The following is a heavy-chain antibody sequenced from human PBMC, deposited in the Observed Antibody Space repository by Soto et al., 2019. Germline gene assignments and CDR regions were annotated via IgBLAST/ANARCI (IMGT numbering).Heavy chain of an antibody. Sequence: GGSLRLSCTASGFTFGDYAMSWFRQAPGKGLEWVGFIRSKAYGGTTEYAASVKGRFTISRDDFKSIAYLQMNSLKTEDTAVYYCTRVRYCSGGSCYSSGNAFDIWGQGTMVTVSS. V-gene: IGHV3-49*03. CDR3: TRVRYCSGGSCYSSGNAFDI. CDR1: GFTFGDYA. D-gene: IGHD2-15*01. CDR2: IRSKAYGGTT. J-gene: IGHJ3*02.